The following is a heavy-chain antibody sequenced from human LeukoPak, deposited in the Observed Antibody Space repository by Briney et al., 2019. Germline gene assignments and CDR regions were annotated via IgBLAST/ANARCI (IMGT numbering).Heavy chain of an antibody. V-gene: IGHV3-21*01. Sequence: PGGSLRLSCAASGFTFSSYSMNWVRQAPGKGLEWVSSISSSSSYIYYADSVKGRFTISRDNAKNSLYLQMNSLRAEDTAVYYRARDFFDETPMYSSSWPAFGYWGQGTLVTVSS. CDR1: GFTFSSYS. CDR2: ISSSSSYI. J-gene: IGHJ4*02. D-gene: IGHD6-13*01. CDR3: ARDFFDETPMYSSSWPAFGY.